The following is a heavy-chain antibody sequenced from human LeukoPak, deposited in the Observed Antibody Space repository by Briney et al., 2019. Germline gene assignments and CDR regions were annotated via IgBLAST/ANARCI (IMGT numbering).Heavy chain of an antibody. CDR2: IPYTGRH. J-gene: IGHJ4*02. Sequence: CETLSLTCTVSGGSFNSYYWTWIRQPPGKGLEWIGFIPYTGRHSLNPSLKSRVTISQDTSKNQFSLRLSSVTAADTAGYYCARRVATKPKYCIDNWGQGTLVTVST. CDR1: GGSFNSYY. CDR3: ARRVATKPKYCIDN. D-gene: IGHD5-24*01. V-gene: IGHV4-59*08.